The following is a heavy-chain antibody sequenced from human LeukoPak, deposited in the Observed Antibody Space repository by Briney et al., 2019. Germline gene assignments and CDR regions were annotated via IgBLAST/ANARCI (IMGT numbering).Heavy chain of an antibody. Sequence: SETLSLTCTVSGGSISSGAYYWSWIRQHPGTGLEWIGYISYSGNTDYNPSLKSRVTLSVDAPKHQFSLKLSSVTAADTAVYYCARGVRGYSYGSFDYWGQGSLVTVSS. D-gene: IGHD5-18*01. J-gene: IGHJ4*02. CDR1: GGSISSGAYY. CDR2: ISYSGNT. CDR3: ARGVRGYSYGSFDY. V-gene: IGHV4-31*03.